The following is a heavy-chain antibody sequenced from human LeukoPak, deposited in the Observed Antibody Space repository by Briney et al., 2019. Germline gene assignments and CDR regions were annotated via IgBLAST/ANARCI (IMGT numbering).Heavy chain of an antibody. J-gene: IGHJ4*02. CDR2: TYYRSKWYN. V-gene: IGHV6-1*01. CDR1: GDSVSSNSAA. Sequence: SQTLSLTCAISGDSVSSNSAAWNWIRQSPSRGLEWLGRTYYRSKWYNDYAVSVKSRITINPDTSKNQFSLQLNSVTPEDTAVYYCARDRGYYYDSSGYYHASHFDYWAREPWSPSPQ. D-gene: IGHD3-22*01. CDR3: ARDRGYYYDSSGYYHASHFDY.